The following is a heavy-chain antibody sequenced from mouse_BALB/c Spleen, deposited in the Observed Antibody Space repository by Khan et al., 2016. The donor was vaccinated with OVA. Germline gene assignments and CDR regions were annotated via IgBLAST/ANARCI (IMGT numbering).Heavy chain of an antibody. J-gene: IGHJ3*01. CDR3: GRNYYGGSLWFAY. V-gene: IGHV3-6*02. CDR1: GYSITSGYY. CDR2: ISYDGSN. D-gene: IGHD1-1*01. Sequence: EVKLEESGPGLVKPSQSLSLTCSVTGYSITSGYYWNWIRQFPGNKLEWMGPISYDGSNIYRPSLKNRVSITRDTSKNQCFLKLNYVTTEDTATYDCGRNYYGGSLWFAYWGQGTLVTVSA.